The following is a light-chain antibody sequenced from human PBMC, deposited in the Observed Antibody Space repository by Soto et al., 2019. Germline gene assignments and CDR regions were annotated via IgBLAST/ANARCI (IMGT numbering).Light chain of an antibody. V-gene: IGKV1-39*01. Sequence: DIQMTHSPSSLSASVVDRVTITFRSSQSITKYVNWYQQKPGKAPKLLIYAASSLQSGVPSRFSGSGSGTDFTLTISSLQPEDFATYYCQQSYSSPPWTFGQGTKVDIK. CDR2: AAS. J-gene: IGKJ1*01. CDR3: QQSYSSPPWT. CDR1: QSITKY.